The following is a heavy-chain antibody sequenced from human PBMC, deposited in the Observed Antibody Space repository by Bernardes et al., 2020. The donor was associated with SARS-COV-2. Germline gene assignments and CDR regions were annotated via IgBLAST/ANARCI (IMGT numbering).Heavy chain of an antibody. V-gene: IGHV3-23*01. D-gene: IGHD3-9*01. CDR3: AKGWNYVILTGLFS. J-gene: IGHJ5*02. CDR1: GFTFSSYA. CDR2: ISGSGGDI. Sequence: GGSLILSCAASGFTFSSYAMTWVRQTPGKGLECVAGISGSGGDIKSADSVKGRFTFSRDNSMTTLYRQMNSLRVGDTAIYYCAKGWNYVILTGLFSWGQGTLVTVSS.